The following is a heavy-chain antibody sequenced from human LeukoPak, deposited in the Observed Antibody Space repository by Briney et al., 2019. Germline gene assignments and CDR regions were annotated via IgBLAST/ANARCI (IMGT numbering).Heavy chain of an antibody. CDR2: MNPNSGNT. Sequence: ASVKVSCKASGYTFTSYDINWVRQATGQGLEWMGWMNPNSGNTGYAQKFQGRVTITRNTSISTAYMELSSLRSEDTAVYYCARGSSSGWYNYYYYYYYMDVWGRGTMVTVSS. D-gene: IGHD6-19*01. J-gene: IGHJ6*03. V-gene: IGHV1-8*03. CDR1: GYTFTSYD. CDR3: ARGSSSGWYNYYYYYYYMDV.